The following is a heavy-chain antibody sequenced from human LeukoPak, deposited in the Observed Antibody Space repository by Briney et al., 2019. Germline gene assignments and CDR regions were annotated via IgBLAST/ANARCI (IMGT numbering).Heavy chain of an antibody. CDR3: AKDNRMYGDYADLGFDY. CDR2: ISWNSGSI. J-gene: IGHJ4*02. Sequence: GGSLRLSCAASGFTFDDYAMHWVRQAPGKGLEWVSGISWNSGSIGYADSVKGRFTISRDNAKNSLYLQMNSLRAEDTALYYRAKDNRMYGDYADLGFDYWGQGTLVTVSS. V-gene: IGHV3-9*01. D-gene: IGHD4-17*01. CDR1: GFTFDDYA.